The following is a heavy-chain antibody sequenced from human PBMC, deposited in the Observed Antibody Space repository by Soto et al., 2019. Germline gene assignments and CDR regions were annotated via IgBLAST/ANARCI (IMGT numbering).Heavy chain of an antibody. CDR3: ARGGLGAYYYYYYMDV. J-gene: IGHJ6*03. V-gene: IGHV4-34*01. Sequence: QVQLQQWGAGLLKPSETLSLTCAVYGGSFSGYYWSWIRQPPGKGLEWIGEINHSGSTNYNPSLKSRVTISVDTSKNQFSLKLSSVTAADTAVYYCARGGLGAYYYYYYMDVWGKGTTVTVSS. CDR1: GGSFSGYY. CDR2: INHSGST. D-gene: IGHD2-15*01.